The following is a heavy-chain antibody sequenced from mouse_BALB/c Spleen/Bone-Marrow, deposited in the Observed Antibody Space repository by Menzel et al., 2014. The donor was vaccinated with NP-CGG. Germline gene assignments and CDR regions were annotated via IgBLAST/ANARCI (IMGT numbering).Heavy chain of an antibody. Sequence: QVQLKDSGAELVRPGTSVKVSCKASGYAFTNYLIEWVKQRPGQGLEWIGVINPGSGGTNYNEKFKGKATLTADKSSSTAYMQLSSLTSDDSAVYFCAREMIKGFAYWGQGTLVTVSA. D-gene: IGHD2-4*01. CDR3: AREMIKGFAY. V-gene: IGHV1-54*01. CDR1: GYAFTNYL. J-gene: IGHJ3*01. CDR2: INPGSGGT.